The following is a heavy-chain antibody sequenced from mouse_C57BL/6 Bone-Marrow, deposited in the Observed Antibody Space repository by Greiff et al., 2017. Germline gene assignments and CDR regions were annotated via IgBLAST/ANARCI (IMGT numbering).Heavy chain of an antibody. CDR1: GFSLTSYG. J-gene: IGHJ4*01. V-gene: IGHV2-2*01. D-gene: IGHD2-3*01. CDR2: IWSGGST. Sequence: VKLVESGPGLVQPSPSLSITCTVSGFSLTSYGVHWVRQSPGKGLEWLGVIWSGGSTDYNEAFISRLSISKDNYKSQVFFKMNSLQADATDIYYCDIKSGWLLPHAKDYGGQGTSATVSS. CDR3: DIKSGWLLPHAKDY.